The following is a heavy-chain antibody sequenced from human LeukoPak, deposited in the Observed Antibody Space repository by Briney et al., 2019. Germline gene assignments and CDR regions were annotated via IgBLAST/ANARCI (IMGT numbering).Heavy chain of an antibody. CDR1: GFTFSSHE. CDR3: ARGGYCSSTICYVFNAFDI. V-gene: IGHV3-48*03. CDR2: ISSGTSGSTI. D-gene: IGHD2-2*01. Sequence: QSGGSLRLSCAASGFTFSSHEMNWVRQAPGKGLEWVSYISSGTSGSTIYYADSVKGRFTISRDNAKNSLYLQLNSLRAEDTAVYYCARGGYCSSTICYVFNAFDIWGQGTMVTVSS. J-gene: IGHJ3*02.